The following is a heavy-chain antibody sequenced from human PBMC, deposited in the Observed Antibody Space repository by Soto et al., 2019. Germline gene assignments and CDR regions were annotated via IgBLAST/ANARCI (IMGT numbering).Heavy chain of an antibody. J-gene: IGHJ4*02. V-gene: IGHV3-7*03. Sequence: GGSLRLSCAVSGFSFGTYWMSWVRQAPGKGLEWLASIKEDGSERYYLDSVKGRFTISRDNAKDSLSLQMNSLRGEDTAFYYCARDVGPVTIFGEALSGYFDFWGQGTLVTVSS. D-gene: IGHD3-3*01. CDR1: GFSFGTYW. CDR3: ARDVGPVTIFGEALSGYFDF. CDR2: IKEDGSER.